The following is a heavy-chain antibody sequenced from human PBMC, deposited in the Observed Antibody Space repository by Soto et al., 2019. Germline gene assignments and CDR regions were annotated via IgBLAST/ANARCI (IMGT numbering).Heavy chain of an antibody. CDR2: VYHTGST. Sequence: PSETLSLTCVVSGGSISSTNWWTWVRQTPGKGLEWIGEVYHTGSTKYNPSLRNRVTISLDKSNNQSSLNLKSVTAADTAVYYCATLPPRIVVVVLPIPSWGQGTLVTVS. CDR1: GGSISSTNW. CDR3: ATLPPRIVVVVLPIPS. D-gene: IGHD2-15*01. V-gene: IGHV4-4*02. J-gene: IGHJ4*02.